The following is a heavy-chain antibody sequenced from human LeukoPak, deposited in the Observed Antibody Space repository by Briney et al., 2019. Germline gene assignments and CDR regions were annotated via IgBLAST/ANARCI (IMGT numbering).Heavy chain of an antibody. J-gene: IGHJ4*02. CDR1: GFTFSSYA. CDR3: ASHDSDY. V-gene: IGHV3-30*04. Sequence: GGSLRLSCAASGFTFSSYAMHWVRQAPGKGLEWVAVISYDGSNKYYADSVKGRFTISRDDSKNTLYLQMNSLRAEDTAVYYCASHDSDYWGQGTLVTVSS. D-gene: IGHD3-22*01. CDR2: ISYDGSNK.